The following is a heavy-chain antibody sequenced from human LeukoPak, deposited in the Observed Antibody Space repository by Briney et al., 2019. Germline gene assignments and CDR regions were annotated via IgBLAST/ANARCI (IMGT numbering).Heavy chain of an antibody. CDR2: INGNGGST. J-gene: IGHJ4*02. Sequence: GGSLRLSCAASGFTFSSYAMSWVRQIPGKGLEWVSGINGNGGSTNYADSVKGRFTISRDNSKNTFYLQMNSLRAEDTAVYYCAKDSGWLRFHYWGQGTLVTVSS. CDR1: GFTFSSYA. D-gene: IGHD5-12*01. V-gene: IGHV3-23*01. CDR3: AKDSGWLRFHY.